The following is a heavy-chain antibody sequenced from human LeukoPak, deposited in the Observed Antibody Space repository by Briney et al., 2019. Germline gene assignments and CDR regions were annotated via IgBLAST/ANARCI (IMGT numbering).Heavy chain of an antibody. Sequence: GGSLRLSCAASGFTFSDYWMDWLRQAPGKGLEWVASINPDGSQKDYVASVEGRFTISRDNAKNSLFLQMNSLRVEDTAVYYCARDGAYSSFTYWGQGDLVTVSS. J-gene: IGHJ4*02. CDR2: INPDGSQK. V-gene: IGHV3-7*01. D-gene: IGHD3-16*01. CDR3: ARDGAYSSFTY. CDR1: GFTFSDYW.